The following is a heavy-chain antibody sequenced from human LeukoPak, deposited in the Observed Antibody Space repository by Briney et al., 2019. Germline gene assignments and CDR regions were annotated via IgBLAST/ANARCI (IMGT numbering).Heavy chain of an antibody. CDR1: GFTFSSYG. CDR2: ISYDGSNK. V-gene: IGHV3-30*18. J-gene: IGHJ3*02. D-gene: IGHD3-3*01. CDR3: AKPLLEWLLWTAFDI. Sequence: PGRSLRLSCAASGFTFSSYGMHWVRQAPGKGLEWVAVISYDGSNKYYADSVKGRFTISRDNSKNTLYLQMNSLRAEDKAVYYCAKPLLEWLLWTAFDIWGQGTMVTVPS.